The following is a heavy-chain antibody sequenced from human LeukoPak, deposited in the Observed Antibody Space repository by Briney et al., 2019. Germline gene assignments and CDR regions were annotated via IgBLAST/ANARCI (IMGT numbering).Heavy chain of an antibody. CDR3: AREESGGYFDY. J-gene: IGHJ4*02. Sequence: GASVKVSCKASGYTFTTRYYMHWVRQAPGQGLEWIGIINTSGGGTNYAQKFQGRVTTTRDTSTSTVYMELGSLTSEDTAVYYCAREESGGYFDYWGQGTLVTVSS. CDR1: GYTFTTRYY. CDR2: INTSGGGT. D-gene: IGHD2-8*02. V-gene: IGHV1-46*01.